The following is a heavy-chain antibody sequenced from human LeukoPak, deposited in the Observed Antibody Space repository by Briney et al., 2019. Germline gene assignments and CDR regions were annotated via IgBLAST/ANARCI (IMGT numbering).Heavy chain of an antibody. D-gene: IGHD2-21*02. CDR2: IYHSGNT. CDR1: DGSISSDGCF. CDR3: ARGGPTAMSMYNWLDP. J-gene: IGHJ5*02. V-gene: IGHV4-31*03. Sequence: SETLSLTCTVSDGSISSDGCFWNWIRQHPGKALEWIGHIYHSGNTNYSPSLRSRTNISLDTSNNQFFLNLNSVTAADTAVYYCARGGPTAMSMYNWLDPWGQGILVAVSS.